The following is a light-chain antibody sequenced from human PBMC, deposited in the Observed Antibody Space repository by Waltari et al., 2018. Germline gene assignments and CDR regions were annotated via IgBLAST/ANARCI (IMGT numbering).Light chain of an antibody. CDR3: QQCEKLPLT. Sequence: DIQMTQSPSSLSASVGDRVTITCHASEDIRNSLNWYQLRPGQAPKLLIYDASNLRGGVPSRFSASGSGTVFSFTITNLQPEDFATYYCQQCEKLPLTFGGGTKVENK. CDR1: EDIRNS. CDR2: DAS. J-gene: IGKJ4*01. V-gene: IGKV1-33*01.